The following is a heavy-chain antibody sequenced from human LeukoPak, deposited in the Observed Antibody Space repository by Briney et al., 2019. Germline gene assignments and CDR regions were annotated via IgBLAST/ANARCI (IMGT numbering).Heavy chain of an antibody. Sequence: PGGSLRLSCAASGFTFSSYDMHWVRHATGKGLEWVSAIGTAGDTYYPGSVKGRFTISRENAKNSLYLQMNSLRAGDTAVYYCARTRSGDYYYYYGMDVWGQGTTVTVSS. D-gene: IGHD3-3*01. CDR1: GFTFSSYD. CDR3: ARTRSGDYYYYYGMDV. V-gene: IGHV3-13*01. J-gene: IGHJ6*02. CDR2: IGTAGDT.